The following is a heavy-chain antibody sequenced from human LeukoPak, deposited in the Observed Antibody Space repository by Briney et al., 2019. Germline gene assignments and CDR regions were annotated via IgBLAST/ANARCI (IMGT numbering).Heavy chain of an antibody. Sequence: PGGSLRLSCAASGFTFSNAWMSWVRQVPGKGLERVGRIKSKTDGGTTDYAAPVKGRFTISRDDSKNTLYLQMNSLKTEDTAVYYCTTALPTVWWLPPTFDYWGQGTLVTVSS. CDR1: GFTFSNAW. V-gene: IGHV3-15*01. CDR2: IKSKTDGGTT. CDR3: TTALPTVWWLPPTFDY. D-gene: IGHD5-12*01. J-gene: IGHJ4*02.